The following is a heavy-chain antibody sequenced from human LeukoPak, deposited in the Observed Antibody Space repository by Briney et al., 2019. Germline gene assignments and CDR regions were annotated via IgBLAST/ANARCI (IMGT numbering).Heavy chain of an antibody. CDR3: ARLRYCSSTSCYAYFHNWFDP. J-gene: IGHJ5*02. V-gene: IGHV4-39*07. CDR2: IYYSGST. D-gene: IGHD2-2*01. CDR1: GGSISSSSYY. Sequence: SETLSLTCTVSGGSISSSSYYWGWIRQPPGKGLEWIGSIYYSGSTYYNPSLKSRVTISVDTSKNQFSLKLSSVTAADTAVYYCARLRYCSSTSCYAYFHNWFDPWGQGTLVTVSS.